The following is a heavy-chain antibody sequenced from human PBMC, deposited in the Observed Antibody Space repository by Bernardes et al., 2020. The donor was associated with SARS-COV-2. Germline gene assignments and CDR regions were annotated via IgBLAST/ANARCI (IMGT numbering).Heavy chain of an antibody. D-gene: IGHD2-21*01. CDR2: IYWNDDK. Sequence: SGPTLVKPTQTLTLTCTFSGFSLSTTGVGVGWIRQPPGKALEWLALIYWNDDKRYSPSLKNRLTITKDTSKNQVVLTIDNMDPVDSATYYCAHRPDCISSNCSGGPWYYWGQGTLVTVSS. V-gene: IGHV2-5*01. CDR1: GFSLSTTGVG. J-gene: IGHJ4*02. CDR3: AHRPDCISSNCSGGPWYY.